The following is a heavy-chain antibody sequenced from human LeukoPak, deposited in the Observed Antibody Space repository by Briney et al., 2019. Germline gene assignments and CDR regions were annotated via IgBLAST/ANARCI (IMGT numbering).Heavy chain of an antibody. CDR3: ARGSRYSSGWYDY. Sequence: GGSLRLPCAASGFTFSRYSMNWVRQAPGKGLEWVSSISSSSSYIYYADSVKGRFTISRDNAKNSLYLQMNSLRAEDTAVYYCARGSRYSSGWYDYWGQGTLVTVSS. D-gene: IGHD6-19*01. J-gene: IGHJ4*02. CDR1: GFTFSRYS. V-gene: IGHV3-21*01. CDR2: ISSSSSYI.